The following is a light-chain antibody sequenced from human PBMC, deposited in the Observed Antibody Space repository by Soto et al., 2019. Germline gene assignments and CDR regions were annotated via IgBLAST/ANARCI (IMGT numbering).Light chain of an antibody. CDR2: EVS. CDR1: SSDVGGYNY. V-gene: IGLV2-14*01. Sequence: QSALTQPASVSGSPGQSITISCTGTSSDVGGYNYVSWYQQHPGKAPKLMIYEVSNRPSGVSNRFSGSKSGNTASLTISGLQADDEAAYYCGSHTSSSTLLFGPGTKFTVL. CDR3: GSHTSSSTLL. J-gene: IGLJ1*01.